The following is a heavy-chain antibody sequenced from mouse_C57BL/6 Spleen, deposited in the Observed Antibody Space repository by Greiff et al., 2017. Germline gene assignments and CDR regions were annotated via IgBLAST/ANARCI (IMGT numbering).Heavy chain of an antibody. Sequence: LMESGGGLVQPGGSLKLSCAASGFTFSDYYMYWVRQTPEKRLEWVAYISNGGGSTYYPDTVKGRFTISRDNAKNTLYLQMSRLKSEDTAMYYCARQEGDGPFDYWGQGTTLTVSS. CDR2: ISNGGGST. D-gene: IGHD2-3*01. J-gene: IGHJ2*01. CDR3: ARQEGDGPFDY. CDR1: GFTFSDYY. V-gene: IGHV5-12*01.